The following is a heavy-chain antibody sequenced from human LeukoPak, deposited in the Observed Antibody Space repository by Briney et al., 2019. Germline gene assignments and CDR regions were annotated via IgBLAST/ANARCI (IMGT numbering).Heavy chain of an antibody. D-gene: IGHD3-9*01. J-gene: IGHJ4*01. V-gene: IGHV1-18*01. CDR2: IDPSNGNI. CDR1: GYNFHSYG. Sequence: ASVMLSCKASGYNFHSYGVCWVRQAPGQGLEWIGWIDPSNGNIKYAEKVQDRVTMTTDTSTSTAYMDLRSLRSDDTAVYYCARDGVTGHFEWWGRGTLITVSS. CDR3: ARDGVTGHFEW.